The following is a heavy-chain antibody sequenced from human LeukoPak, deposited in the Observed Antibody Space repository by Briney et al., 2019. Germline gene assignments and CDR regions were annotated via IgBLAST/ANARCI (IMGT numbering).Heavy chain of an antibody. Sequence: WASVKVSCKASGYTFTVYYMHWVRQAPGQGLEWMGWINPNSGGTNYAQKFQGRVTMTRDTSISTAYMELSRLRSDDTAVYYCASLRYYYDSRGHDYWGQGTLVTVSS. V-gene: IGHV1-2*02. D-gene: IGHD3-22*01. J-gene: IGHJ4*02. CDR2: INPNSGGT. CDR3: ASLRYYYDSRGHDY. CDR1: GYTFTVYY.